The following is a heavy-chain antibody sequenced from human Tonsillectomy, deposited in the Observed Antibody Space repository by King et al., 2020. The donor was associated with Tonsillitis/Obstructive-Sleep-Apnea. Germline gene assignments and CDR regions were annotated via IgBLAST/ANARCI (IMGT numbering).Heavy chain of an antibody. D-gene: IGHD5-12*01. Sequence: QLVQSGAEVKKPGESLRISCKGSGYSFTIYWISWVRQMPGKGLEWMGKIDPSDSYTKYIPSFQGHVTISTDKSISTAYLQWSSLKASDTAMYYCARHRGGYENWYFDLWGRGTLVTVPS. CDR2: IDPSDSYT. J-gene: IGHJ2*01. V-gene: IGHV5-10-1*01. CDR1: GYSFTIYW. CDR3: ARHRGGYENWYFDL.